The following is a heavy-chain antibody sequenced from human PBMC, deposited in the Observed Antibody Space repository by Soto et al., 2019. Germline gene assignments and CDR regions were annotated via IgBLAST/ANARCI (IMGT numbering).Heavy chain of an antibody. CDR3: AREERSGYCSGGSCYSLSNWFDP. D-gene: IGHD2-15*01. Sequence: GPSVKVSCKASGYTFTSYGISWVRQAPGQGLEWMGWISAYNGNTNYAQKLQGRVTMTTDTSTSTAYMELRSLRSDDTAVYYCAREERSGYCSGGSCYSLSNWFDPWGQGTLVTVSS. J-gene: IGHJ5*02. CDR1: GYTFTSYG. CDR2: ISAYNGNT. V-gene: IGHV1-18*01.